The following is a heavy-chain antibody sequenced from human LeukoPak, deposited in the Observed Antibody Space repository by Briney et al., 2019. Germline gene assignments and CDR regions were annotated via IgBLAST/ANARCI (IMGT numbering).Heavy chain of an antibody. Sequence: SETLSLTCTVSGGSISSYYWSWIRQPPGKGLEWIGYIYYSGSTNYNPSLKSRVTISVDTSKNQFSLKLSSVTAADTAVYYCARVPSGNSGDYWGQGTLVTVSS. J-gene: IGHJ4*02. V-gene: IGHV4-59*08. CDR3: ARVPSGNSGDY. D-gene: IGHD1-26*01. CDR1: GGSISSYY. CDR2: IYYSGST.